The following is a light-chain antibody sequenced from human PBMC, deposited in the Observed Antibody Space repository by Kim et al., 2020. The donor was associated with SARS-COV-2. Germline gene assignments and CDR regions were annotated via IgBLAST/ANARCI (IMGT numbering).Light chain of an antibody. Sequence: EIVLTQSPATLSLSPGERATLSCRASQNIINYLAWYQQRPGQAPRLLIHDASNRATGIPARFSGSGSGTDFTLTISSLEPEDFAVYYCQQRSNWPLTFGRGTKVDIK. V-gene: IGKV3-11*01. CDR1: QNIINY. CDR3: QQRSNWPLT. CDR2: DAS. J-gene: IGKJ4*01.